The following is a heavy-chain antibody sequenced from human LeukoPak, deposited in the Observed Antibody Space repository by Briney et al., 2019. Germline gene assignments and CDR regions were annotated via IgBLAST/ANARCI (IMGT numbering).Heavy chain of an antibody. J-gene: IGHJ4*02. CDR3: ARDPEFRFFDWLPPGYFDY. D-gene: IGHD3-9*01. Sequence: GASVKVSCKASGYTFTSYGISWVRQAPGQGLEWMGWISAYNGNTNYAQKLQGRVTMTTDTSTSTAYMELRSLRSDDTAVYYCARDPEFRFFDWLPPGYFDYWGQGALVTVSS. CDR2: ISAYNGNT. CDR1: GYTFTSYG. V-gene: IGHV1-18*04.